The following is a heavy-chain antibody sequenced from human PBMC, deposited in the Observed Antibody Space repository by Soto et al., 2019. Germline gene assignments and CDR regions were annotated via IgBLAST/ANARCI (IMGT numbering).Heavy chain of an antibody. J-gene: IGHJ4*02. V-gene: IGHV3-21*01. CDR2: LSSSSSHI. Sequence: EVQLVESGGGLVTPGGSLRLSCAASGFTFSSYAMNWVRQTPGQGLEWVSSLSSSSSHIHYAASVKGRFTISRDNAKNPLYLQMNSLRAEDTAVYYCTSDTATRVQSVLDYWGQGTLVTVSS. CDR3: TSDTATRVQSVLDY. CDR1: GFTFSSYA. D-gene: IGHD5-18*01.